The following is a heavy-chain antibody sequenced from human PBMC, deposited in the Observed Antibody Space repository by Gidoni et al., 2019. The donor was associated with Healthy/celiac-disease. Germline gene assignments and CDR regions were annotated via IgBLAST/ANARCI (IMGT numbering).Heavy chain of an antibody. V-gene: IGHV3-74*01. CDR3: ATYGDRTDAFDI. J-gene: IGHJ3*02. D-gene: IGHD4-17*01. CDR2: INSDGSST. CDR1: GFTFSSYW. Sequence: EVQLVESGGGLVQPGGSLRLSCAASGFTFSSYWMHWVRQAPGKGLVWVSRINSDGSSTSYADSVKGRFTISRDNAKNTLYLQMNSLRAEDTAVYYCATYGDRTDAFDIWGQGTMVTVSS.